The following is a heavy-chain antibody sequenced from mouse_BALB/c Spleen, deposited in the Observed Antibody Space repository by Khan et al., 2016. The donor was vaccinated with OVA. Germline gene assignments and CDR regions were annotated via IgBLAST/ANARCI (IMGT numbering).Heavy chain of an antibody. CDR3: DRAYYANYREAMDY. CDR2: IWGDGST. D-gene: IGHD2-10*01. CDR1: GFSLTGYG. Sequence: QVQLKESGPGLVVPSQSLSITCTVSGFSLTGYGVNWVRQPPGKGLEWLGMIWGDGSTDYNSALKSRLSITKDNSKSQVFLKMNSLHTDDTARYYCDRAYYANYREAMDYWGQGNSVTVSS. V-gene: IGHV2-6-7*01. J-gene: IGHJ4*01.